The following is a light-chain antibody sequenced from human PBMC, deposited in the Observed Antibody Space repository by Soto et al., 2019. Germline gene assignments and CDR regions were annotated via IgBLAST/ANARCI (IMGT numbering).Light chain of an antibody. CDR2: RNN. Sequence: QSVLTQPPSASGTPGQRVTISCSGSSSNIGSNYVYWYQQLPGTAPKLLIYRNNQRPSGVPDRFSGSKSGTSASLAISGLRSEDEADYYCAAWDDSLSVLFGGVTKVTVL. V-gene: IGLV1-47*01. CDR3: AAWDDSLSVL. CDR1: SSNIGSNY. J-gene: IGLJ2*01.